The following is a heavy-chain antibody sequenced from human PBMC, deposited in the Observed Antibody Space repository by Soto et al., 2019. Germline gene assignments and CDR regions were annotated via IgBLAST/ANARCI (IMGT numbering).Heavy chain of an antibody. CDR1: GGTFSSYA. CDR3: ARATCCSGGPSGWFDP. Sequence: SVKVSCKASGGTFSSYAISWVRQAPGQGLEWMGGIIPIFGTANYAQKFQGRVTITADESTSTAYMELSSLRSEDTAVYYCARATCCSGGPSGWFDPWGQGTLVTVSS. J-gene: IGHJ5*02. CDR2: IIPIFGTA. D-gene: IGHD2-15*01. V-gene: IGHV1-69*13.